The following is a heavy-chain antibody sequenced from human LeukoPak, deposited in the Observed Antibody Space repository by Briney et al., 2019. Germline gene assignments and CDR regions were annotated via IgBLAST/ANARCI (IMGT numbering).Heavy chain of an antibody. V-gene: IGHV4-59*01. CDR1: GGSISSYY. D-gene: IGHD2-15*01. CDR2: ICYSGST. J-gene: IGHJ5*02. CDR3: ARGIPYEYCSGGSCYTWTGWFDP. Sequence: SETLSLTCTVSGGSISSYYWSWIRQPPGKGLEWIGYICYSGSTNYNPSLKSRVTISVDTSKNQFSLKLSSVTAADTAVYYCARGIPYEYCSGGSCYTWTGWFDPWGQGTLVTVSS.